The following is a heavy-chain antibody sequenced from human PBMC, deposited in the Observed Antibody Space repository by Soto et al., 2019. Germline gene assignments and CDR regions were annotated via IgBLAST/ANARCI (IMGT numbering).Heavy chain of an antibody. V-gene: IGHV3-9*01. CDR3: AKDDDGHGDYGRAPLDD. J-gene: IGHJ4*02. CDR2: ISWNSGTI. D-gene: IGHD4-17*01. CDR1: GFTFDDYA. Sequence: EVQLVESGGGLVQPGRSLRLSCAASGFTFDDYAMHWVRQAPGKGLEWVSAISWNSGTIGYADSVKGRFTISRDNAKKSLYLQMNGLRAEDTALYYCAKDDDGHGDYGRAPLDDWGQGTLVIVSS.